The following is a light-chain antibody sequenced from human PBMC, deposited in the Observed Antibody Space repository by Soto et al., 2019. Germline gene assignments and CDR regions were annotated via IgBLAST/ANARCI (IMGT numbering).Light chain of an antibody. J-gene: IGLJ1*01. CDR3: TSYTTSDTFV. Sequence: SVLSPPSSVSGSPGQSIPISCTGTISDVGGYNYVSWYQQHPGKVPKLMIYEVINRPSGVSNRFSGSKSGNTASLTVSGLQVEVEADYYCTSYTTSDTFVFGTGTKVTV. CDR1: ISDVGGYNY. V-gene: IGLV2-14*01. CDR2: EVI.